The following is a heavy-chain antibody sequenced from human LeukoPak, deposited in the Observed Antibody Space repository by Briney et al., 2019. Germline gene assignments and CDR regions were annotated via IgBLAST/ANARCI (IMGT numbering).Heavy chain of an antibody. J-gene: IGHJ4*02. Sequence: SETLSLTCTVSGGSISSSSYYWGWIRQPPGKGLEWIGSIYYSGSTYYNPSLKSRVTISVDTSKNQFSLKLSSVTAADTAVYYCARLPVGATTEGGWGQGTLVTVSS. D-gene: IGHD1-26*01. CDR1: GGSISSSSYY. CDR3: ARLPVGATTEGG. V-gene: IGHV4-39*01. CDR2: IYYSGST.